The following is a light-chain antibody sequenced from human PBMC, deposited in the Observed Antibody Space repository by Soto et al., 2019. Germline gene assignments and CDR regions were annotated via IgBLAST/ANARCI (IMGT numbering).Light chain of an antibody. J-gene: IGKJ4*01. Sequence: EIVLTQSPATLSLSPGERATLSCRASQSVGTFLAWYQHKPGQAPRLLIYDASNRATGVPARFSGSGSRTDFTLTISSLEHEDFAVYYCEQRSNWPPALTFGGGTKVEIK. CDR2: DAS. V-gene: IGKV3-11*01. CDR1: QSVGTF. CDR3: EQRSNWPPALT.